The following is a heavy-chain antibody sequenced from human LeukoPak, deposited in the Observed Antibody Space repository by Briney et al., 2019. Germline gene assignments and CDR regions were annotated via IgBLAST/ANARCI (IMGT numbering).Heavy chain of an antibody. Sequence: AGGSLRLSCAASGFTFSSYAMSRVRQAPGKGLEWVSAITGSGAFTDYADSVKGRFTISRDNSKNTLYLQMNSLRAEDTAMYYCAKRSAESSGYFDYWGQGTLVTVSS. CDR3: AKRSAESSGYFDY. CDR2: ITGSGAFT. V-gene: IGHV3-23*01. D-gene: IGHD6-19*01. CDR1: GFTFSSYA. J-gene: IGHJ4*02.